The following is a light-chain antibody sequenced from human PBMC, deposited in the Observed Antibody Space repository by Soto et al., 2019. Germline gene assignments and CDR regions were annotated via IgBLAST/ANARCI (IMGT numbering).Light chain of an antibody. CDR3: QHYDNLPPFT. Sequence: DIQMTQSPSSLSASAGARVSITCQASQDIRTSLSWFQQKPGRAPKLLIYGASNLETGVPSRFRGSGSGTDFTFTISSLQPEDIATYYCQHYDNLPPFTFGPGTKVDIK. CDR1: QDIRTS. V-gene: IGKV1-33*01. J-gene: IGKJ3*01. CDR2: GAS.